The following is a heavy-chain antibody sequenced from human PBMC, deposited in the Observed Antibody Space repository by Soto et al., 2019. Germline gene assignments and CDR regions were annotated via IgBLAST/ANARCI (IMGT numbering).Heavy chain of an antibody. Sequence: QVQLVQSGAEVKKPGASVKVSCKASGYTFTSYAMHWVRQAPGQRLEGMGWINAGNGNTKYSQKFQGRVTITRDTSASIAYMELSSLRSEDTAVYYCARDLRGRGSYYLLYYWGQGTLVTVSS. J-gene: IGHJ4*02. CDR1: GYTFTSYA. CDR2: INAGNGNT. V-gene: IGHV1-3*01. CDR3: ARDLRGRGSYYLLYY. D-gene: IGHD1-26*01.